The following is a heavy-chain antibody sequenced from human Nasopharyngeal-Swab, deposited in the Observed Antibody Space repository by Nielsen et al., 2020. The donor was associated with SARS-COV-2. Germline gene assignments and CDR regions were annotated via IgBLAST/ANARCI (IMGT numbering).Heavy chain of an antibody. Sequence: GESLKISCAASGFTFSSYAMHWVRQAPGKGLEWAAVISYDGSNKYYADSVKGRFTISRDNSKNTLYLQMNSLRAEDTAVYYCARVAYCSSTSCYHYFDYWGQGTLVTVSS. CDR1: GFTFSSYA. V-gene: IGHV3-30*04. CDR3: ARVAYCSSTSCYHYFDY. D-gene: IGHD2-2*01. CDR2: ISYDGSNK. J-gene: IGHJ4*02.